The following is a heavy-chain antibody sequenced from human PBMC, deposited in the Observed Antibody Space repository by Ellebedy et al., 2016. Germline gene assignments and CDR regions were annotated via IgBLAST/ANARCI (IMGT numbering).Heavy chain of an antibody. CDR1: GLTVNSNY. CDR3: ARNYSSG. Sequence: GESLKISCAASGLTVNSNYMNWVRQAPGKGLEWVSVMDRGGSTYYADYVKGRFTISRDNSKNTLYLKMNSLRPEDTAVYYSARNYSSGWGQGTLVTVSP. CDR2: MDRGGST. V-gene: IGHV3-53*01. D-gene: IGHD6-19*01. J-gene: IGHJ4*02.